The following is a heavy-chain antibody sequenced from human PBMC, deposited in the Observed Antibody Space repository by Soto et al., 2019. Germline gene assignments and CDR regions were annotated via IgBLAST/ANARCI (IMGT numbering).Heavy chain of an antibody. Sequence: ASVKVSCKASGYTFTGYYMHWMRQAPGQRLEWMGWINPGNGNTKYSQNFQGRVTITRDTSASTAYMELSSLTSEDTAVYYCAREGYCSSTNCYAFWTYWGQGTLVTVSS. J-gene: IGHJ4*02. D-gene: IGHD2-2*01. CDR2: INPGNGNT. CDR1: GYTFTGYY. CDR3: AREGYCSSTNCYAFWTY. V-gene: IGHV1-3*01.